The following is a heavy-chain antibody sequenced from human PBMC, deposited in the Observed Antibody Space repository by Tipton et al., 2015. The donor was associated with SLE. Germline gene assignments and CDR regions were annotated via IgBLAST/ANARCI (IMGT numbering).Heavy chain of an antibody. Sequence: QSGAEVKKPGESLKISCKGSGYTFTSYWIGWVRQMPGKGLEWMGIIYPGDSDSRYSPSFQGQVTISADKSISTAYLQWSSLRTSDTAMYYCARSRGDYGDYDAYDIWGQGTMVTVSS. CDR3: ARSRGDYGDYDAYDI. CDR2: IYPGDSDS. J-gene: IGHJ3*02. CDR1: GYTFTSYW. D-gene: IGHD4-17*01. V-gene: IGHV5-51*01.